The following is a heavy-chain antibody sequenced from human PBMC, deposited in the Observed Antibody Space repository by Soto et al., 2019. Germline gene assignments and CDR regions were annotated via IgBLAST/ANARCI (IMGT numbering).Heavy chain of an antibody. Sequence: QVQLVQSGAEVKKPGSSVKVSCKASGGTFSSYAISWVRQAPGQGLEWMGGIIPIFGTANYAQKFQGRVTITAVESTSTAYMELSSLRSEDTAVYYCARDLESSGWTTHSNVVAFDIWGQGTMVTVSS. D-gene: IGHD6-19*01. J-gene: IGHJ3*02. V-gene: IGHV1-69*12. CDR1: GGTFSSYA. CDR2: IIPIFGTA. CDR3: ARDLESSGWTTHSNVVAFDI.